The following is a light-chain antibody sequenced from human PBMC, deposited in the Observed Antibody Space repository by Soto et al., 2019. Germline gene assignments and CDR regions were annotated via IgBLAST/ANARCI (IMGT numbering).Light chain of an antibody. CDR2: DAS. V-gene: IGKV1-5*01. J-gene: IGKJ2*01. CDR1: QSISSW. CDR3: QHGNP. Sequence: DIQMTQSPSTLSASVGDRVTITCRASQSISSWLAWYQQKPGKAPKLLIYDASSLESGVPSRFSGSGSGTEFTLTLSSLQPDDFATYYCQHGNPFGQGTQLESK.